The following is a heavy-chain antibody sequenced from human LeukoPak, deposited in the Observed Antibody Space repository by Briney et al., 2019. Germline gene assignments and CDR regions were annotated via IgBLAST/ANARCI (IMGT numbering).Heavy chain of an antibody. CDR3: AKDYCGGGCYSDY. V-gene: IGHV3-30*18. Sequence: GGSLRPSCAASGFTFSSYGMHWVRQAPGKGLEWVAVISYDGSNKYYADSVKGRFTISRDNSKNTLYLQMNSLRAEDTAVYYCAKDYCGGGCYSDYWGQGTLVTVSS. J-gene: IGHJ4*02. CDR2: ISYDGSNK. D-gene: IGHD2-21*02. CDR1: GFTFSSYG.